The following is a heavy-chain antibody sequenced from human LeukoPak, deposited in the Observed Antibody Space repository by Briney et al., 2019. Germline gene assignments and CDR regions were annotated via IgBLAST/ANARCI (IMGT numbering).Heavy chain of an antibody. V-gene: IGHV1-2*02. J-gene: IGHJ5*02. CDR1: GYTFTGYY. Sequence: ASVKVSCKASGYTFTGYYMHWVRQAPGRGLEWMGWINPNSGGTNYAQKFQGRVTMTRDTSISTAYMELSRLRSDDTAVYYCARETINYYDSSAGPNWFDPWGQGTLVTVSS. CDR3: ARETINYYDSSAGPNWFDP. CDR2: INPNSGGT. D-gene: IGHD3-22*01.